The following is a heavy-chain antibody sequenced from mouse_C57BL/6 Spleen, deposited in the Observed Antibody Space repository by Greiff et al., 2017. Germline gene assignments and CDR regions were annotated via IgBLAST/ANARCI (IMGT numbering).Heavy chain of an antibody. CDR2: INYDGSST. V-gene: IGHV5-16*01. J-gene: IGHJ4*01. CDR3: ARIPSSYYAMDY. CDR1: GFTFSDYY. Sequence: EVHLVESEGGLVQPGSSMKLSCTASGFTFSDYYMAWVRQVPEKGLEWVANINYDGSSTYYLDSLKSRFIISRDNAKNILYLQMSSLKSEDTATYYCARIPSSYYAMDYWGQGTSVTVSS. D-gene: IGHD1-1*01.